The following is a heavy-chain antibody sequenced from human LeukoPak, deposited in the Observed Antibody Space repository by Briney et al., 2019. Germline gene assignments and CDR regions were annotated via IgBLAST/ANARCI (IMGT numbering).Heavy chain of an antibody. CDR2: INPNIGGT. Sequence: ASVKVSCKASRYTFTGYYMHWVRQAAGQGLEWMGWINPNIGGTDYTQKFQGRVTMTRDTSISTAYMELSSLRSDDAAVYYCAVKMGYCSSSRCLTGFDYWGQGTLVTVSS. CDR1: RYTFTGYY. CDR3: AVKMGYCSSSRCLTGFDY. J-gene: IGHJ4*02. D-gene: IGHD2-2*01. V-gene: IGHV1-2*02.